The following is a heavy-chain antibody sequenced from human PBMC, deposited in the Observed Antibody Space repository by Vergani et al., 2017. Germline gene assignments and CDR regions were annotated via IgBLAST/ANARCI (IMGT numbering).Heavy chain of an antibody. Sequence: QLVESGGGWVQPGGSLRLSCSASGFSFNSYWMHWVRQVPGKGLLWVSRIKSDGSITAYADSVKGRFTISRDNAQNTLYLQMDSLRAEATAVYYCARDGWELLDYFYYMDVWGKGTMVTVSS. CDR1: GFSFNSYW. J-gene: IGHJ6*03. CDR3: ARDGWELLDYFYYMDV. V-gene: IGHV3-74*03. D-gene: IGHD1-26*01. CDR2: IKSDGSIT.